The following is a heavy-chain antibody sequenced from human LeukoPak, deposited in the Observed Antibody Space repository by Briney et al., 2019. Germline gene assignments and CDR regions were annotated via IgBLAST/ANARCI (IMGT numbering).Heavy chain of an antibody. CDR1: GFTFSTYI. V-gene: IGHV3-21*04. CDR2: IGTSTSYI. D-gene: IGHD6-19*01. Sequence: GGSLRLSCAASGFTFSTYIMNWVRQTPGKGLEWVSSIGTSTSYIYYADSVKGRFTISRDNAKNSLYLEMNSLRAEDTAVYYCARAKGYSSGWYYFDYWGQGTLVTVSS. J-gene: IGHJ4*02. CDR3: ARAKGYSSGWYYFDY.